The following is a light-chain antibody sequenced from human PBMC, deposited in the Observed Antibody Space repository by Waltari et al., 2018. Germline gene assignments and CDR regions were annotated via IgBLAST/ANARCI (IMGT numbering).Light chain of an antibody. CDR3: QQRTNWVTT. Sequence: EIELTQSPATLSLSPGERATLSCRANESVSSYLAWYQQKPGQAPRLLIYDASNRAAGIPARFSGSGYGTDFTLTISSLEPEDFAIYYCQQRTNWVTTFGQETRLDIK. V-gene: IGKV3-11*01. CDR1: ESVSSY. CDR2: DAS. J-gene: IGKJ5*01.